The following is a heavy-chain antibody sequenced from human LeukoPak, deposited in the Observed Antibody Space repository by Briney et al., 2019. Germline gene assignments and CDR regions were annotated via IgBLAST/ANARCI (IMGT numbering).Heavy chain of an antibody. V-gene: IGHV5-51*01. Sequence: GESLKISCKASGYSFTSCWIGWVRQMPGKGLEWMGIIYPDDSDTRYSPPFQGQVTISADKSISTAYLQWSSLKASDTAMYYCARVATVAGTVGWFDPWGQGTLVTVSS. CDR3: ARVATVAGTVGWFDP. CDR1: GYSFTSCW. CDR2: IYPDDSDT. D-gene: IGHD6-19*01. J-gene: IGHJ5*02.